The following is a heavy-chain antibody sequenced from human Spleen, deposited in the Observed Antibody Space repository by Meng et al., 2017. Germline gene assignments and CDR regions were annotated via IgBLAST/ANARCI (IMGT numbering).Heavy chain of an antibody. CDR1: GYTFSDYD. V-gene: IGHV1-3*04. Sequence: ASVKVSCKASGYTFSDYDINWVRQATGQGLEWMGWINTGNGDTEYSQEFQGRVTITRDTSTSTVYVDLSRLISDDTAVYYCARDRGGLIGGPYDRYGMNVWGQETTVTVSS. J-gene: IGHJ6*02. CDR2: INTGNGDT. CDR3: ARDRGGLIGGPYDRYGMNV. D-gene: IGHD3-16*01.